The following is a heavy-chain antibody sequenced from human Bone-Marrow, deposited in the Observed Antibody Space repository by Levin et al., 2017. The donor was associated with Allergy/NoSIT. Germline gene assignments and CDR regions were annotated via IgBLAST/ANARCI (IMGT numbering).Heavy chain of an antibody. J-gene: IGHJ5*02. CDR1: GFTFSSYG. V-gene: IGHV3-30*18. CDR3: AKEEVLWFGEVKRSTLNWFDP. CDR2: ISYDGSNK. Sequence: AGGSLRLSCAASGFTFSSYGMHWVRQAPGKGLEWVAVISYDGSNKYYADSVKGRFTISRDNSKNTLYLQMNSLRAEDTAVYYCAKEEVLWFGEVKRSTLNWFDPWGQGTLVTVSS. D-gene: IGHD3-10*01.